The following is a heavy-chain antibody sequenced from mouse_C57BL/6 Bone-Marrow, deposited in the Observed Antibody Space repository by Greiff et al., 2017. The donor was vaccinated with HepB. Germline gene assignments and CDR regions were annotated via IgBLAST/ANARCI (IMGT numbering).Heavy chain of an antibody. CDR3: ARWGLRGAMDY. CDR2: IYPGDGDT. CDR1: GYAFSSYW. D-gene: IGHD2-2*01. J-gene: IGHJ4*01. V-gene: IGHV1-80*01. Sequence: QVQLQQSGAELVKPGASVKISCKASGYAFSSYWMNWVKQRPGKGLEWIGQIYPGDGDTNYNGKFKGKATLTADKSSSTAYMQLSSLTSEDSAVYFCARWGLRGAMDYWGQGTSVTVSS.